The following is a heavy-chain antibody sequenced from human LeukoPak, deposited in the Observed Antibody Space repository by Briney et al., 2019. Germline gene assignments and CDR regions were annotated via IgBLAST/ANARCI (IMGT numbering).Heavy chain of an antibody. Sequence: PGGSLRLSCAASGFTFSSYAMSWVRQAPGKGLEWVSAISGSGGSTYYADSVRGRFSISRDISKNALYLQMNNLGPEDTALYYCVRGLSGVSSWYFDLWGRGTLVSVS. V-gene: IGHV3-23*01. J-gene: IGHJ2*01. D-gene: IGHD7-27*01. CDR2: ISGSGGST. CDR1: GFTFSSYA. CDR3: VRGLSGVSSWYFDL.